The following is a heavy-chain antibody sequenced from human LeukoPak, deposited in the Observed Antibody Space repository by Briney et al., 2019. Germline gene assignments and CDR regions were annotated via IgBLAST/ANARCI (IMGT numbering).Heavy chain of an antibody. CDR1: GFTFSSYS. D-gene: IGHD4-17*01. CDR2: ISSSSRYI. J-gene: IGHJ4*02. V-gene: IGHV3-21*01. CDR3: ARDRNGDYFDY. Sequence: GGSLRLSCAASGFTFSSYSMNWVRQAPGKGLEWVSSISSSSRYIYYADSVKGRFTISRDNAKNSLYLQMNSLRAEDTAVYYCARDRNGDYFDYWGQGTLVTVSS.